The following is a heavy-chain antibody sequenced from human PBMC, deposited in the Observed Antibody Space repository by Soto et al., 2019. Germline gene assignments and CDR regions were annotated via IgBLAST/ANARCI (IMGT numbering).Heavy chain of an antibody. V-gene: IGHV4-39*01. Sequence: SETLSLTCTVSGGSISSISYYWGWIRQPPGKGLEWIGSIYYSGSTYYNPSLKSRVTISVDTSKNQFSLKLSSVTAADTAVYYCARQVGYVSYYYYYGMDVWGQGTTVT. CDR3: ARQVGYVSYYYYYGMDV. D-gene: IGHD5-12*01. CDR1: GGSISSISYY. J-gene: IGHJ6*02. CDR2: IYYSGST.